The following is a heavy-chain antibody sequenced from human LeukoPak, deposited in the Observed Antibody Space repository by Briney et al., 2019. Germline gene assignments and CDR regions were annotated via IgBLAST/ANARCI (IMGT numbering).Heavy chain of an antibody. J-gene: IGHJ4*02. V-gene: IGHV3-23*01. D-gene: IGHD3-3*01. CDR3: AKDDGDFWSGSKNNRPIDY. Sequence: GGSLRLSCAASGFTFSSYAMSWVRQAPGKGLEWVSAISGSGGSTYYADSVKGRFTISRDNSKNTLYLRMNSLRAEDTAVYYCAKDDGDFWSGSKNNRPIDYWGQGTLVTVSS. CDR2: ISGSGGST. CDR1: GFTFSSYA.